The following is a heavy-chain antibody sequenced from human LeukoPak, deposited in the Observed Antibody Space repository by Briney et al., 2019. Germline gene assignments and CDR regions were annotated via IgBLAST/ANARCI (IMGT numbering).Heavy chain of an antibody. J-gene: IGHJ4*02. CDR1: GGTFISYA. CDR2: IIPIFGTE. D-gene: IGHD1-1*01. CDR3: ARRSWTDYNFDY. V-gene: IGHV1-69*13. Sequence: SVKVSCKASGGTFISYAISWVRQAPGQGLEWMGGIIPIFGTENYAQKFQDRVTITADESTSTAYMELSSLRPEGTAVYYCARRSWTDYNFDYWGQGTLVTVSS.